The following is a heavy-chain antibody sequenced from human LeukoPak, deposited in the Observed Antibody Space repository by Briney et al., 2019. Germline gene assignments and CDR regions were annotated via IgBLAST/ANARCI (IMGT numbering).Heavy chain of an antibody. CDR3: AKGLGDYDDFRLGY. D-gene: IGHD4-17*01. CDR1: VFTFSTYG. Sequence: GGSLRLSCAASVFTFSTYGFHWVRQAPAKGLEWVAFIPSDGSDNYYANSVKGRFTISRDNSKNTLYLQMHSLRSEDTAVYYCAKGLGDYDDFRLGYWGQGTLVTVSS. V-gene: IGHV3-30*02. CDR2: IPSDGSDN. J-gene: IGHJ4*02.